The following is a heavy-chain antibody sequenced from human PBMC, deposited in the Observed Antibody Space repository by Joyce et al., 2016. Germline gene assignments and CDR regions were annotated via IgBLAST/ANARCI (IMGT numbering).Heavy chain of an antibody. D-gene: IGHD3-16*01. Sequence: QVQLVESGGGVVQPGRSLRLSCAASGFIFGSYGVHWVRQAPGKGLEGVAVISYDGSLTHYGDSVEGRFTISRDNRNNTLYLQMTSLRPEDTAIYYCAKERYASNWYRAPTTEFLDYWGQGTLVTVSS. CDR1: GFIFGSYG. J-gene: IGHJ4*02. V-gene: IGHV3-30*18. CDR3: AKERYASNWYRAPTTEFLDY. CDR2: ISYDGSLT.